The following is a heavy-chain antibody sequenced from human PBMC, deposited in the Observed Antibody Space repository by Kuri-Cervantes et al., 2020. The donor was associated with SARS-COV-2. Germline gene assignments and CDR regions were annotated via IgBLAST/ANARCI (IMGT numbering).Heavy chain of an antibody. J-gene: IGHJ6*03. V-gene: IGHV1-3*01. CDR2: INAGNGNT. Sequence: ASVKVSCKASGYTFTSYAMHWVRQAPGQRLEWMGWINAGNGNTKYSQKFQGRVTITRDTSASTAYMELSRLRSDDTAVYYCARTALEWLLYRYQAGYMDVWGKGTTVTVSS. CDR3: ARTALEWLLYRYQAGYMDV. CDR1: GYTFTSYA. D-gene: IGHD3-3*01.